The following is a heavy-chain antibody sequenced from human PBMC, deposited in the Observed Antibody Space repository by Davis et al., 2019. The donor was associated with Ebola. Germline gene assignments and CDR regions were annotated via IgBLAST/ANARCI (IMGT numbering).Heavy chain of an antibody. V-gene: IGHV3-73*01. D-gene: IGHD4-17*01. CDR3: TSPGDSVDY. CDR1: GFTFSGSA. Sequence: GESLKIPCAASGFTFSGSAMHWVRQASGKGLEWVGRIRSKANSYATAYAASVKGRFTISRDDSKNTAYLQMNSLKTEDTAVYYCTSPGDSVDYWGQGTLVTVS. J-gene: IGHJ4*02. CDR2: IRSKANSYAT.